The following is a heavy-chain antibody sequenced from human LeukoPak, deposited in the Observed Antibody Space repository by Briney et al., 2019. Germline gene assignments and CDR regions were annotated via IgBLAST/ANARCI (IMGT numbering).Heavy chain of an antibody. Sequence: RGCLRLFCAAAGFTFVDYSLHWVRQSPGKGLEWVSLITWDVGSTYYADSVKRRFTMSRDNSKNSLYLQMNSLRTDDSALYYCAKGGGLTVTADEGFDYWGQGTLVTVSS. J-gene: IGHJ4*02. CDR1: GFTFVDYS. CDR2: ITWDVGST. D-gene: IGHD2-21*02. V-gene: IGHV3-43*01. CDR3: AKGGGLTVTADEGFDY.